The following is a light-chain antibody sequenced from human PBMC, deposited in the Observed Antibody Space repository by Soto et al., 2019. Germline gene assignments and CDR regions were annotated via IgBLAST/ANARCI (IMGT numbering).Light chain of an antibody. V-gene: IGKV2-28*01. CDR2: LGS. Sequence: IVLTQSPLSLPVTPREPASISCRSSESLLQSNGNHYLDWYLQKPGQSPQVLIYLGSNRASGVPDRFSGSGSGTDFTLKISRVEAEDVGVYYCMQALHTPWTFGQGTKVEIK. J-gene: IGKJ1*01. CDR1: ESLLQSNGNHY. CDR3: MQALHTPWT.